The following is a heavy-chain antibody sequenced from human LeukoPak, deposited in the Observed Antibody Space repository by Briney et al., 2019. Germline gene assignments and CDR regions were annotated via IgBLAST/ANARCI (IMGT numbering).Heavy chain of an antibody. CDR3: ARVPLYGSGSSAFDY. J-gene: IGHJ4*02. Sequence: SETLSLTCAVYGGSFSGYYWSWLRQPPGKGLEWIGEINHSGSTNYNPSLKSRVTISVDTSKNQFSLKLSSVTAADTAVYYCARVPLYGSGSSAFDYWGQGTLVTVSS. CDR2: INHSGST. D-gene: IGHD3-10*01. CDR1: GGSFSGYY. V-gene: IGHV4-34*01.